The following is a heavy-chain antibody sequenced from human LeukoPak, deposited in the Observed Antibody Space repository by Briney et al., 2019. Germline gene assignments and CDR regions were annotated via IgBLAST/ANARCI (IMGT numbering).Heavy chain of an antibody. J-gene: IGHJ4*02. Sequence: PGGSLRLSCAASGFTLSSYGMHWVRQAPGKGLEWVAFIRYDGSNKYYADSVKGRFTISRDNSKNTLYLQMNSLRAEDTAVYYCAKDAPSTIFGVVIIWGQGTLVTVSS. CDR2: IRYDGSNK. D-gene: IGHD3-3*01. CDR1: GFTLSSYG. CDR3: AKDAPSTIFGVVII. V-gene: IGHV3-30*02.